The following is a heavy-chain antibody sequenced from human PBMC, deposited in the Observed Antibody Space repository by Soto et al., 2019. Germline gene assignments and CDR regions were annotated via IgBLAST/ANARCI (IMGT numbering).Heavy chain of an antibody. V-gene: IGHV3-64D*06. Sequence: GGSLRLSCSASGLNFNDYAMHWVRQAAGKGLKYVSSISSNGVSTYYADSVKGRFTISRDNSKNTLYLQMNSLRVEDTAVYHCVKDRFVNYWGQGALVTVSS. D-gene: IGHD3-3*01. J-gene: IGHJ4*02. CDR1: GLNFNDYA. CDR3: VKDRFVNY. CDR2: ISSNGVST.